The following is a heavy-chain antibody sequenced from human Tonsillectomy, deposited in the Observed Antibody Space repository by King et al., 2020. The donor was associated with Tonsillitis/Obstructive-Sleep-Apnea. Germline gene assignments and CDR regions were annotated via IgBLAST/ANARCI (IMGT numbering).Heavy chain of an antibody. CDR3: ASVGYSNYYFDY. CDR2: IYYSGST. CDR1: GGSISSYY. V-gene: IGHV4-59*08. D-gene: IGHD4-11*01. Sequence: VQLQESGPGLVKPSETLSLTCTVSGGSISSYYWSWIRQPPGKGLEWIGYIYYSGSTNYNPSLKSRVTISVDTSKNQFSLKLSSVTAADTAVYYCASVGYSNYYFDYWGQGTLVTVSS. J-gene: IGHJ4*02.